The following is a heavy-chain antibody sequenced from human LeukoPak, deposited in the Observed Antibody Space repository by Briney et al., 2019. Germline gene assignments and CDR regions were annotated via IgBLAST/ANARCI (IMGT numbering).Heavy chain of an antibody. CDR2: IYYSGNT. J-gene: IGHJ6*03. CDR3: ARGAYGPYYMDV. Sequence: SETLSLTCTVSGGSISSSSHYWGWIRQPPGKGLEWIGNIYYSGNTFYNPSLKSRVTISLDTSKNQFSLKLSSVTAADTAVYYCARGAYGPYYMDVWGKGTTVTVSS. V-gene: IGHV4-39*01. D-gene: IGHD2-8*01. CDR1: GGSISSSSHY.